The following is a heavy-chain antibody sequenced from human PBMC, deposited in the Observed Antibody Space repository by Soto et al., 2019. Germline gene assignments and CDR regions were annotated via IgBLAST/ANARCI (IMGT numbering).Heavy chain of an antibody. CDR2: IYYSGST. Sequence: SETLSLTCTVSGGSISSSSYDWGWIRQPPGKGLEWIGSIYYSGSTYYNPSLKSRVTISVDTSKNQFSLKLSSVTAADTAVYYYARHYAVHYYDSSGYSSWFDPWGQGTLVTVSS. CDR3: ARHYAVHYYDSSGYSSWFDP. V-gene: IGHV4-39*01. J-gene: IGHJ5*02. CDR1: GGSISSSSYD. D-gene: IGHD3-22*01.